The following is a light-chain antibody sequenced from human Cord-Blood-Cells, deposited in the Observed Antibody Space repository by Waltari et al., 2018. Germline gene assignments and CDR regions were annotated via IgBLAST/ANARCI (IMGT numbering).Light chain of an antibody. CDR3: SSYTSSSTWV. J-gene: IGLJ3*02. CDR2: EVS. Sequence: QSALTQPASVSGSPGQSITISCTGTSSDVCGYNYVSWYQQHPGKAPKLMIYEVSNRPPGVSNRFSGSKSGNTASLTISGLQGEDEADYYCSSYTSSSTWVFGGGTKLTVL. CDR1: SSDVCGYNY. V-gene: IGLV2-14*01.